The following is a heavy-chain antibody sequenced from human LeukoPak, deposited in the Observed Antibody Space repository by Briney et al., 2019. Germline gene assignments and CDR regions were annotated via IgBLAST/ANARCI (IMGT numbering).Heavy chain of an antibody. J-gene: IGHJ4*02. CDR3: AREAWFGELFEIRPNYLDY. D-gene: IGHD3-10*01. CDR2: IYTSGST. Sequence: SETLSLTCTVSGGSISSSTYYWSWIRQPAGKGLEWIGRIYTSGSTNYNPSLKSRVTISVDTSKNQFSLKLSSVTAADTAVYYCAREAWFGELFEIRPNYLDYWGQGTLVTVSS. V-gene: IGHV4-61*02. CDR1: GGSISSSTYY.